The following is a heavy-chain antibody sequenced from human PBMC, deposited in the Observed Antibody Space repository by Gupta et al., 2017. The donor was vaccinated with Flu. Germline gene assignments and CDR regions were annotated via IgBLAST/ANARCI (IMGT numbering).Heavy chain of an antibody. J-gene: IGHJ4*02. CDR3: ATQTSITGTVDY. CDR2: ISVGCTTT. Sequence: EVQLLESGGDWVQPGGSLSLSCAASVFQISSYAMTWVRQAPGKGLEWVSAISVGCTTTYCADSVTGQFTSSRDNSKNTLYLQMNSLRAEDTALYDCATQTSITGTVDYWGQGTLVTVSS. D-gene: IGHD1-7*01. V-gene: IGHV3-23*01. CDR1: VFQISSYA.